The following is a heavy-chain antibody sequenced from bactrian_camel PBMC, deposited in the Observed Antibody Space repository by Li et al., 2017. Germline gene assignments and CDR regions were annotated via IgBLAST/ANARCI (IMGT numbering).Heavy chain of an antibody. CDR1: GDTISRYC. J-gene: IGHJ6*01. Sequence: HVQLVESGGGSVQVGGSLSLSCVASGDTISRYCMGWFRQIPDKEREGVAGIESDGSTSYADSVKGRFTISQGGQNTFYLQMNTLKVEDSAVYYCAPDVRIIHGGGLTSSAGRRQRAAAQKCGSWGQGTQVTVS. CDR2: IESDGST. D-gene: IGHD2*01. V-gene: IGHV3S9*01. CDR3: APDVRIIHGGGLTSSAGRRQRAAAQKCGS.